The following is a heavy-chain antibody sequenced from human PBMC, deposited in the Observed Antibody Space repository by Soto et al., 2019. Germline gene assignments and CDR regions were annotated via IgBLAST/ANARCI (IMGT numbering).Heavy chain of an antibody. V-gene: IGHV5-10-1*01. J-gene: IGHJ6*02. D-gene: IGHD3-10*01. Sequence: PGESLKISCMGSGYSFTSYWISWVRQMPGKGLEWMGRIDPSDSYTNYSPSFQGHVTISADKSISTAYLQWSSLKASDTAMYYCARLPLWFGELPRNSYGMDVWGQGTTVTVSS. CDR3: ARLPLWFGELPRNSYGMDV. CDR1: GYSFTSYW. CDR2: IDPSDSYT.